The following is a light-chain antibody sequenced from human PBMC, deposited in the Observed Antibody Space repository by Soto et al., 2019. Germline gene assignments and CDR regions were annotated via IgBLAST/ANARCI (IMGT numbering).Light chain of an antibody. CDR1: QSVSSY. CDR2: DAS. J-gene: IGKJ2*01. V-gene: IGKV3-11*01. CDR3: QQRSNWTPYT. Sequence: EIVLTQSPATLSLSPGERATLSCRASQSVSSYLAWYKQKPGQAPRLLIYDASNRATGIRARFSVSRSGTDFTLTISSLEPEDFAVYYWQQRSNWTPYTFGQGTKLEIK.